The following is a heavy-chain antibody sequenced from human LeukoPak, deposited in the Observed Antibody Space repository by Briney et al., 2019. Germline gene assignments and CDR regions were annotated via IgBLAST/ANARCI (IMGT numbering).Heavy chain of an antibody. V-gene: IGHV4-59*01. CDR2: SHYSGST. J-gene: IGHJ4*02. CDR3: VRGQWGFDY. CDR1: GASISFYY. Sequence: SETLSLTCTVSGASISFYYWSWIRQPPGKGLEWIGYSHYSGSTKYNPPLKSRVTISVDTSKNQISLKLSSVTAADTAVYYCVRGQWGFDYWGQGTLVTVSS. D-gene: IGHD1-26*01.